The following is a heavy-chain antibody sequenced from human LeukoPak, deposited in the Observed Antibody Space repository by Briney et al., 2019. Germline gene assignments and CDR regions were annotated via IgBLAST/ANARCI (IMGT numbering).Heavy chain of an antibody. D-gene: IGHD5-18*01. Sequence: GESLKISCKGSGYSFTSYWIGWVRQMPGKGLEWVGIIYPGDSDTRYSPSFQGQVTISADKSISTAYLQWSSLKASDTAMYYCARGGRGYSYGYFYYYYYGMDVWGQGTTVTVSS. CDR3: ARGGRGYSYGYFYYYYYGMDV. CDR2: IYPGDSDT. J-gene: IGHJ6*02. V-gene: IGHV5-51*01. CDR1: GYSFTSYW.